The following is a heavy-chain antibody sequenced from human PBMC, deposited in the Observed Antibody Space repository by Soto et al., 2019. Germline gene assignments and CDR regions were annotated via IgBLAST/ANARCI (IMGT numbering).Heavy chain of an antibody. CDR3: EKAVSAFATRPGGNAYYDYGMDV. CDR2: ISVSGGST. V-gene: IGHV3-23*01. J-gene: IGHJ6*02. Sequence: GGSLRLSCAASGLTFSRYAMSWVRQAPGKGLEWVSAISVSGGSTYYADSVKGRFTITRDTSNNTLYLQMNSLRHDDTAVYYWEKAVSAFATRPGGNAYYDYGMDVWGQGATVTVSS. D-gene: IGHD6-6*01. CDR1: GLTFSRYA.